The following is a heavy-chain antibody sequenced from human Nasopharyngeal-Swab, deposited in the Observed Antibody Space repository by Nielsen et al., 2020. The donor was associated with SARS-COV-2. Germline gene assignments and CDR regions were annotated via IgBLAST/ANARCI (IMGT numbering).Heavy chain of an antibody. D-gene: IGHD3-22*01. CDR2: INGRGGT. CDR1: GFNFGIYA. J-gene: IGHJ4*02. Sequence: GGSLILSCAASGFNFGIYAMSWVRQAPGKGLEWVSAINGRGGTYYADSVRGRFTISRDNSMDTVYLQMNGLRAEDTAVYYCAQDYIEEVYLDSRSYFPFDHWGQGTLVTVSS. CDR3: AQDYIEEVYLDSRSYFPFDH. V-gene: IGHV3-23*01.